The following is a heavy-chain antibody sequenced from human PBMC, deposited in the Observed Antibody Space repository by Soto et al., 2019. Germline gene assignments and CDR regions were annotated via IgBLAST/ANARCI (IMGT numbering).Heavy chain of an antibody. CDR3: ARKYSSGWYWFDP. D-gene: IGHD6-19*01. V-gene: IGHV1-3*01. CDR2: INAGNDNT. CDR1: GYTFTNFA. Sequence: ASVKVSCKTSGYTFTNFAMHWVRQAPGQRLEWMGWINAGNDNTKYSQKFQGRVTITRDTSASTAYMELSSLRSEDTAVYYCARKYSSGWYWFDPWGQGTLVTVSS. J-gene: IGHJ5*02.